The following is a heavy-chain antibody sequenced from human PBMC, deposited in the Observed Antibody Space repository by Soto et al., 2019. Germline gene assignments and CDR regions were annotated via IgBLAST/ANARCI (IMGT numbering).Heavy chain of an antibody. CDR2: ISYDGSNK. D-gene: IGHD6-13*01. J-gene: IGHJ3*02. CDR1: GFTFSSYA. CDR3: ARDVRVAAGHDAFDI. V-gene: IGHV3-30-3*01. Sequence: GGSLRLSCAASGFTFSSYAMHWVRQAPGKGLEWVAVISYDGSNKYYADSVKGRFTISRDNSKNTLYLQMNSLRAEDTAVYYCARDVRVAAGHDAFDIWGQGTMVTVSS.